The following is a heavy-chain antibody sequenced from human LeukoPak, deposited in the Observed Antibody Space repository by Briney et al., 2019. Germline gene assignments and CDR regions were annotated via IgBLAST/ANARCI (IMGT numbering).Heavy chain of an antibody. Sequence: SGPTLVNPTQTLTLTCTFSGFSLSTSGVGVGWIRQPPGKALEWLALIYWDDDKRYSPSLKSRLTITKDTSKNQVVLTMTNMDPVDTATYYCAHRGVDYYGSGSYSWGVFDYWGQGTLVTVSS. CDR3: AHRGVDYYGSGSYSWGVFDY. J-gene: IGHJ4*02. D-gene: IGHD3-10*01. CDR2: IYWDDDK. CDR1: GFSLSTSGVG. V-gene: IGHV2-5*02.